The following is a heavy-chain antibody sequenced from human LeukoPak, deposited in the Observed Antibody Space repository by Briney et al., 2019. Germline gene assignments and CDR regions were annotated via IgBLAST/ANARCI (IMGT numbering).Heavy chain of an antibody. CDR1: GFTLSSYG. Sequence: GGSLRLSCAASGFTLSSYGMSWVRQAPGKGLEWVSAISGSTGTTYYADSVKGRFTISRDNSKNTLYLQMNSLRAEDTAVYYCARGGEPLIDYWGQGTLVTVSS. V-gene: IGHV3-23*01. CDR3: ARGGEPLIDY. CDR2: ISGSTGTT. D-gene: IGHD3-16*01. J-gene: IGHJ4*02.